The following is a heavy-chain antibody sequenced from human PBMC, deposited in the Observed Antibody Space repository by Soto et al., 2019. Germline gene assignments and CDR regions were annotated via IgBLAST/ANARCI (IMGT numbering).Heavy chain of an antibody. J-gene: IGHJ4*02. CDR2: INHSGST. CDR3: AREVVAVAGTKPLDY. Sequence: PSETLSLTCAVYGGSFSGCYWSWIRQPPGKGLEWIGEINHSGSTNYNPSLQSRVTISVDTSKNQFSLKLSSVTAADTAVYYCAREVVAVAGTKPLDYWGQGTQVTVSS. V-gene: IGHV4-34*01. CDR1: GGSFSGCY. D-gene: IGHD6-19*01.